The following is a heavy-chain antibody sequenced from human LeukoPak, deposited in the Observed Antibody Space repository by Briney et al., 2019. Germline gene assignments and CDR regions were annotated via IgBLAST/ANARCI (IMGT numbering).Heavy chain of an antibody. V-gene: IGHV4-39*07. J-gene: IGHJ4*02. CDR3: ARVNDILPGYISSIDY. CDR1: GGSISSSSYY. CDR2: IYYSGST. Sequence: PSETLSLTCTVSGGSISSSSYYWGWIRQPPGKGLEWIGSIYYSGSTYYNPSLKSRVTISVDTSKNQFSLKLSSVTAADTAVYYCARVNDILPGYISSIDYWGQGTLVTVSS. D-gene: IGHD3-9*01.